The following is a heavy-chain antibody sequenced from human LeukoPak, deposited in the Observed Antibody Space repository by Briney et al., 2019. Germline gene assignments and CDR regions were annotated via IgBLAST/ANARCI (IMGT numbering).Heavy chain of an antibody. D-gene: IGHD6-13*01. Sequence: GGSLRLSCAASGFTFDDYAMHWVRQAPGKGLEWVSGISWNSGSIGYADSVKGRFTISRDNAKNSLYLQMDSLRAEDTALYYCAKDIGIAAADGYFQHWGQGTLVTVSS. V-gene: IGHV3-9*01. CDR1: GFTFDDYA. CDR2: ISWNSGSI. J-gene: IGHJ1*01. CDR3: AKDIGIAAADGYFQH.